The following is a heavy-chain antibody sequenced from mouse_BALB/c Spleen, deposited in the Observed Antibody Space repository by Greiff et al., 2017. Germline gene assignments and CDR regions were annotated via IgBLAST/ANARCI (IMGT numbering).Heavy chain of an antibody. CDR1: GFTFSSYG. J-gene: IGHJ4*01. Sequence: EVKLVESGGGLVQPGGSLKLSCAASGFTFSSYGMSWVRQTPDKRLELVATINSNGGSTYYPDSVKGRFTISRDNAKNTLYLQMSSLKSEDTAMYYCASYYAPYYYAMDYWGQGTSVTVSS. CDR2: INSNGGST. D-gene: IGHD1-1*02. V-gene: IGHV5-6-3*01. CDR3: ASYYAPYYYAMDY.